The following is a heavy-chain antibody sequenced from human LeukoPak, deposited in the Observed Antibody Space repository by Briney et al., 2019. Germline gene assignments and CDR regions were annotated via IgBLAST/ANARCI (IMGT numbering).Heavy chain of an antibody. J-gene: IGHJ4*02. V-gene: IGHV1-2*02. CDR3: ASFGIAAAGRYYFDY. CDR2: INPNSGGT. CDR1: GYTFTGYY. Sequence: ASVKVSCKASGYTFTGYYMHWVRQAPGQGLEWMGWINPNSGGTNYAQKFQGRVTMTRDTSISTAYMELSRLRSDDTAVYYCASFGIAAAGRYYFDYWGQGTLVTVSS. D-gene: IGHD6-13*01.